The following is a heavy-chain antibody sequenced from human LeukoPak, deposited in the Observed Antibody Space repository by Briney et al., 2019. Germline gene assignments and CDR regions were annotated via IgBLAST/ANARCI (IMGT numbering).Heavy chain of an antibody. CDR1: GGSISSYY. Sequence: PSETLSLTCTVSGGSISSYYWSWIRQPPGTGLEWIGYIHYTGGTYYNPSLKSRVTISVDTSKNQLSLKLTSVTAADTAVYYCARGGYNFDPWGQGFLVTVSS. CDR3: ARGGYNFDP. V-gene: IGHV4-59*01. CDR2: IHYTGGT. J-gene: IGHJ5*02. D-gene: IGHD5-24*01.